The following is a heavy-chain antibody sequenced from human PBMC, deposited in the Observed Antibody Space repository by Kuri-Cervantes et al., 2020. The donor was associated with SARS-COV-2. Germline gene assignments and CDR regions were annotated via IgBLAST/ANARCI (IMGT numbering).Heavy chain of an antibody. CDR2: ISSSGSTI. CDR3: ARDPGRVGYCSSTSCYTPDY. J-gene: IGHJ4*02. Sequence: GGSLRLSCAASGFTFSDYYMSWIRQAPGKGLEWVSYISSSGSTIYYADSVKGRFTISRDNAKNSLYLQMNSLRAEDTAVYYCARDPGRVGYCSSTSCYTPDYWGQGTLVTVSS. CDR1: GFTFSDYY. V-gene: IGHV3-11*04. D-gene: IGHD2-2*02.